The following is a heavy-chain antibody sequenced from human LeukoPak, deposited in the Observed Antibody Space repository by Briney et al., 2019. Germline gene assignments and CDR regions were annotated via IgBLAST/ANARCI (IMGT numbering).Heavy chain of an antibody. CDR2: ISGSGGST. CDR3: AKDPKIYDILTSSSPNYFDY. Sequence: GGSLRLSCAASGFTFSSYAMSWVRQAPGKGLEWVSAISGSGGSTYYADSVKGRFTISRDNSKNTLYLQMNSLRAEDTAVYYCAKDPKIYDILTSSSPNYFDYWGQGTLVTVSS. CDR1: GFTFSSYA. D-gene: IGHD3-9*01. V-gene: IGHV3-23*01. J-gene: IGHJ4*02.